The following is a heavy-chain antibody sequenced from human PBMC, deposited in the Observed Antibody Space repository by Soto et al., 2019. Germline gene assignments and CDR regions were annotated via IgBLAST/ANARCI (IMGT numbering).Heavy chain of an antibody. CDR1: SGSISSSNW. CDR2: IYHSGST. CDR3: ARGVAGNGYWFDP. J-gene: IGHJ5*02. D-gene: IGHD6-19*01. V-gene: IGHV4-4*02. Sequence: PSETLSLTCAVSSGSISSSNWWSWVRQPPGKGLEWIGEIYHSGSTNYNPSLKSRVTISVDKSKNQFSLKLSSVTAADTAVYYCARGVAGNGYWFDPWGQGTLVTVSS.